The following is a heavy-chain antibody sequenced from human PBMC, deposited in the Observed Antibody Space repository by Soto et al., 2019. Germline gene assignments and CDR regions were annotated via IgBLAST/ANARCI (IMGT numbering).Heavy chain of an antibody. Sequence: PGGSLRLSCTASGFTFSSYAMHYVRQAPGKGLEWVALISYNGRSKYYADSLKGRFSISRDNSNNTLYLQMNGLTTEDTAVYYCARYRAPVAGTSLPAYWGQGTLVTVSS. CDR3: ARYRAPVAGTSLPAY. CDR2: ISYNGRSK. CDR1: GFTFSSYA. D-gene: IGHD6-19*01. V-gene: IGHV3-30*04. J-gene: IGHJ4*02.